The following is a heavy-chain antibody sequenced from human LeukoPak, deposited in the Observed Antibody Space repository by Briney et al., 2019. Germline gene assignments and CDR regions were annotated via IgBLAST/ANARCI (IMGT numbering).Heavy chain of an antibody. V-gene: IGHV4-59*08. J-gene: IGHJ5*01. CDR1: GGSISSFY. Sequence: PSETLSLTCTVSGGSISSFYWSWIRQPPGNGLEWIGYIYYSGITNYNPSLKSRVTISVDTSKNQFSLRLSSVTAADTAVYYCARVWPTVTTPFDSWGQGTLVTVSS. CDR3: ARVWPTVTTPFDS. CDR2: IYYSGIT. D-gene: IGHD4-17*01.